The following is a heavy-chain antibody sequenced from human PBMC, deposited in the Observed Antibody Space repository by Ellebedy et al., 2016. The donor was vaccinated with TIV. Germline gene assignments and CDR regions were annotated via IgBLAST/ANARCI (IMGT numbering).Heavy chain of an antibody. V-gene: IGHV4-31*03. Sequence: SETLSLXXSVSGASISNAGFYWSWIRQRPGKGLEWIGYIFYSGTTYYNPSLESRLTMSVDTSENQFSLKLTSVTAADTAIYYCAMASIFGTDYWGQGSLVTVSS. CDR1: GASISNAGFY. J-gene: IGHJ4*02. D-gene: IGHD3-3*01. CDR2: IFYSGTT. CDR3: AMASIFGTDY.